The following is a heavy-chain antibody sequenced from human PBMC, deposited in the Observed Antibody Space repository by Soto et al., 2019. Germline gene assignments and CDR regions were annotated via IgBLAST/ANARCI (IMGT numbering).Heavy chain of an antibody. J-gene: IGHJ4*02. CDR3: AQGNGDS. V-gene: IGHV3-23*01. CDR2: ITGSGGST. CDR1: GFSFSKYV. Sequence: XGSLRLSCAAAGFSFSKYVMNWVRRTPGKGLEWVSGITGSGGSTFYADSVKGRFTISRDNSKNTLYLQMDSLRAEDTAIYYCAQGNGDSWGQGTLVTVSS.